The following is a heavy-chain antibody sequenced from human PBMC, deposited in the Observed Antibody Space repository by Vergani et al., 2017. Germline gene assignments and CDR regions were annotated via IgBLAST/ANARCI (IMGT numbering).Heavy chain of an antibody. CDR1: GGSISSGGYS. J-gene: IGHJ5*02. CDR3: ARDLMAAPAGGGWFDP. CDR2: IYHSGST. D-gene: IGHD2-2*01. Sequence: QLQLQESGSGLVKPSQTLSLTCAVSGGSISSGGYSWSWIRQPPGKGLEWIGYIYHSGSTYYNPSLKSRVTISVDRSKNQFSLKLSSVTAADTAVYYCARDLMAAPAGGGWFDPWGQGTLVTVSS. V-gene: IGHV4-30-2*01.